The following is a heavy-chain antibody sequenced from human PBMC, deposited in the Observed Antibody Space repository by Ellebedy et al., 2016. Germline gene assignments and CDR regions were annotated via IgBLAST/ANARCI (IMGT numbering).Heavy chain of an antibody. Sequence: SETLSLTCTVSGGFISSHYWSWIRQPPGKGLEWIGYIYYSGSTNYNPSLNSRVTISLDTSKNQFFLKLSSVTAADTAVYYCARVRLWFDPWGQGTLVTVSS. J-gene: IGHJ5*02. V-gene: IGHV4-59*11. CDR1: GGFISSHY. CDR3: ARVRLWFDP. D-gene: IGHD6-25*01. CDR2: IYYSGST.